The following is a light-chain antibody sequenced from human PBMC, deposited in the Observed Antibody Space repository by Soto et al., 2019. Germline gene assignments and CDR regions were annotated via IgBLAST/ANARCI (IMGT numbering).Light chain of an antibody. Sequence: QSVLTQPPSVSAAPGQKVTISCSGSSSNIGNNYVSWYQQLPGTAPKLLIYDNNKRPSGIPDRFSGSKSGTSATLGITGLQTGDEADYYCGTWDSSLSAGGCVVFGGGTKLTVL. V-gene: IGLV1-51*01. CDR1: SSNIGNNY. J-gene: IGLJ2*01. CDR3: GTWDSSLSAGGCVV. CDR2: DNN.